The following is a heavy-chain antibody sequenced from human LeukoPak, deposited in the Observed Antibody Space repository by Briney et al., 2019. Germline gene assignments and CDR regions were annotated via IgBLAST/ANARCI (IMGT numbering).Heavy chain of an antibody. V-gene: IGHV3-53*01. J-gene: IGHJ3*02. D-gene: IGHD2-21*01. CDR1: GFTVSSNY. CDR2: IYSGGST. CDR3: ARVHGGDSHGAFDS. Sequence: GGSLRLSCAASGFTVSSNYMSWVRQAPGKGLEWVSVIYSGGSTYYEDSVKGRFTISRDNSKNTLYLQMNSPRAEDTAVYYCARVHGGDSHGAFDSWGQGTMVTVSS.